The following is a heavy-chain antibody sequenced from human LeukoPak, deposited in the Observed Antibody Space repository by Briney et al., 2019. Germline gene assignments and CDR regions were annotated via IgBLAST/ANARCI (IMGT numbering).Heavy chain of an antibody. D-gene: IGHD2-15*01. CDR1: GGSISSSSYY. Sequence: SETLSLTCTVSGGSISSSSYYWGWIRQPPGQGLEWIGYIYYSGSTYYNPSLKSRLTMSVDTSKNQFSLKLSSVTAADTAVYYCARVGLVLAATTRSYYMDVWGKGTTVTVSS. J-gene: IGHJ6*03. V-gene: IGHV4-39*01. CDR2: IYYSGST. CDR3: ARVGLVLAATTRSYYMDV.